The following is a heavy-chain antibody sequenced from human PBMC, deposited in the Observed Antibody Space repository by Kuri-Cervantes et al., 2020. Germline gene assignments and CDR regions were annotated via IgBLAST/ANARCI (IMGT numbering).Heavy chain of an antibody. V-gene: IGHV3-73*01. D-gene: IGHD6-19*01. CDR2: IRGKANSYAT. Sequence: GESLKISCAASGFTFSGSAMHWVRQASGKGLEWVGRIRGKANSYATAYAASVKGRFTISRDDSKNTAYLQMNSLKTEDTAVYYCVRDTGVAGSFYFDFWGQGTLVTVSS. CDR3: VRDTGVAGSFYFDF. CDR1: GFTFSGSA. J-gene: IGHJ4*02.